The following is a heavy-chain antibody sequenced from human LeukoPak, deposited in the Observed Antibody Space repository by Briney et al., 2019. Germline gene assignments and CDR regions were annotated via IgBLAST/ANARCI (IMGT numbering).Heavy chain of an antibody. D-gene: IGHD6-13*01. Sequence: GGSLRLPCAASGFTFNNYAMHWVRQAPGKGLEWVSAISGSGGSTYYADSVKGRFTISRDNSKNTLYLQMNSLRAEDTAVYYCAKLGYSSSWYHNWFDPWGQGTLVTVSS. J-gene: IGHJ5*02. V-gene: IGHV3-23*01. CDR3: AKLGYSSSWYHNWFDP. CDR2: ISGSGGST. CDR1: GFTFNNYA.